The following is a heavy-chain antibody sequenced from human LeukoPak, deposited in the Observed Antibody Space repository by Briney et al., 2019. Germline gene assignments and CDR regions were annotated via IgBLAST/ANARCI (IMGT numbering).Heavy chain of an antibody. Sequence: ASVKVSCKASGYTFTSYYMHWVRQAPGQGLEWMGIINPSGGSTSYAQKFQGRVTMTRDMSTSTVYMELSSLRSEDTAVYYRAGEAGVGDPIFDYWGQGTLVTISS. CDR1: GYTFTSYY. J-gene: IGHJ4*02. D-gene: IGHD1-26*01. CDR3: AGEAGVGDPIFDY. CDR2: INPSGGST. V-gene: IGHV1-46*01.